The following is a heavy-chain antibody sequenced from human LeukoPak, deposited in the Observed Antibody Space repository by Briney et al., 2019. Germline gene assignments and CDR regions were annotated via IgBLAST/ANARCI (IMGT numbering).Heavy chain of an antibody. D-gene: IGHD3/OR15-3a*01. J-gene: IGHJ4*02. CDR3: ARRRDFIDY. CDR2: ISDSGGRT. V-gene: IGHV3-23*01. CDR1: GITLSNYG. Sequence: GGSLRLSCAVSGITLSNYGMSWVRQAPGKGLEWVAGISDSGGRTNYADSVKGRFAISRDNAKNSLYLQMNSLRAEDTAVYYCARRRDFIDYWGQGTLVTVSS.